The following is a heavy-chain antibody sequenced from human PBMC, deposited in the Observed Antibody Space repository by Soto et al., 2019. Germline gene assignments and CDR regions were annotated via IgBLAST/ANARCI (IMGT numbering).Heavy chain of an antibody. V-gene: IGHV3-30*18. CDR2: ISYDGSNK. J-gene: IGHJ4*02. CDR3: AKDPRLDILTGPFDY. D-gene: IGHD3-9*01. Sequence: QVQLVESGGGVVQPGRSLRLSCAASGFTFSSYGMHWVRQAPGKGLEWVAVISYDGSNKYYADSVKGRFTISRDNSKNALYLQMNSLSAEDTAVYYCAKDPRLDILTGPFDYWGQGTLVTVSS. CDR1: GFTFSSYG.